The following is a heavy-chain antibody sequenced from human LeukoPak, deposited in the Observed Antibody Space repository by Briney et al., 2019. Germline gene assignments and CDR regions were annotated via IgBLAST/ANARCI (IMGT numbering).Heavy chain of an antibody. D-gene: IGHD6-6*01. CDR3: ARRSRSVRGFDP. CDR1: GGSTSSSSYY. V-gene: IGHV4-39*07. CDR2: IYYSGST. Sequence: PSETLSLTCTVSGGSTSSSSYYWGWIRQPPGKGLEWIGSIYYSGSTYYNPSLKSRVTISVDTSKNQFSLKLSSVTAADTAVYYCARRSRSVRGFDPWGQGTLVTVSS. J-gene: IGHJ5*02.